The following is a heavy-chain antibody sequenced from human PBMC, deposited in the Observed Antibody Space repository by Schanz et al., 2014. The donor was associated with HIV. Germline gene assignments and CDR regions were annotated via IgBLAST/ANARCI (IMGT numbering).Heavy chain of an antibody. J-gene: IGHJ4*02. D-gene: IGHD3-3*02. CDR3: AKVIIFGVIRPRKFDYFDD. Sequence: QVQLVESGGGVVQPGRSLRLSCAASGFTFNDYGMHWVRQAPGKGLEWVVVIWYDGRNKYYADAVKGRFAIARDNSKNTLFLQMKSLRVEDTAIYYCAKVIIFGVIRPRKFDYFDDWGQGTLVTVSS. CDR2: IWYDGRNK. CDR1: GFTFNDYG. V-gene: IGHV3-33*03.